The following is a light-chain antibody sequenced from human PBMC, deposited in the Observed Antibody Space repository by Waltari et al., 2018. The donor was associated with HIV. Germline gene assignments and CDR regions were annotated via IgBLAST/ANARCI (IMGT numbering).Light chain of an antibody. V-gene: IGKV1-5*03. J-gene: IGKJ1*01. CDR3: QHYNSYPWT. CDR2: KAS. CDR1: QSISSW. Sequence: DIQMTQSPSTLSASVGDRVTITCRSSQSISSWFTWYQQKPGKAPNLLIYKASSLESGCPSRFSGIGSGTEFTLTISSLQPDDFATYYCQHYNSYPWTFGQGTKVEIK.